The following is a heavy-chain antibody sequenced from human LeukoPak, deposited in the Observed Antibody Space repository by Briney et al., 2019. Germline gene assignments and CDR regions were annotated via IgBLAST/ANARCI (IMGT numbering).Heavy chain of an antibody. CDR2: ISSSGSTI. V-gene: IGHV3-48*03. J-gene: IGHJ4*02. CDR1: GFTFGSYE. D-gene: IGHD3-22*01. CDR3: ARDRGYYYDSSGYYFDY. Sequence: GGSLRLSCAASGFTFGSYEMNWVRQAPGKGLEWVSYISSSGSTIYYADSVKGRFTISRDNAKNSLYLQMNSLRAEDTAVYYCARDRGYYYDSSGYYFDYWGQGTLVTVSS.